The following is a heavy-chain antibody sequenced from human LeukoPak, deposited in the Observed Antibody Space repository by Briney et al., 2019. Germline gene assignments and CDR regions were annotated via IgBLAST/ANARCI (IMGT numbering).Heavy chain of an antibody. CDR2: ISYDGSNK. V-gene: IGHV3-30*04. D-gene: IGHD3-3*01. CDR1: GFTFSSYA. J-gene: IGHJ6*02. CDR3: ARGGYYDFWSGYYLWGGPVSHGMDV. Sequence: GRSLRLSCAASGFTFSSYAMHWVRQAPGKGLEWVAVISYDGSNKYYADSVKGRFTISRDNSKNTLYLQMNSLRSEDTAVYYCARGGYYDFWSGYYLWGGPVSHGMDVWGQGTTVTVSS.